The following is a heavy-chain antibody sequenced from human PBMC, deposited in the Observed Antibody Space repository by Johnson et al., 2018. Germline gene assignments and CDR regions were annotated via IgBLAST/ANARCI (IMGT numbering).Heavy chain of an antibody. D-gene: IGHD4-17*01. CDR1: GFTFSDHY. J-gene: IGHJ3*02. CDR3: AKRMSPTTLRWEAFDI. CDR2: IRKKFNSYTT. V-gene: IGHV3-72*01. Sequence: EVQLVESGGGLVQPGGSXRLSCAGSGFTFSDHYMDWVRQAPGKGLEWVGRIRKKFNSYTTEYAASVKGRFTVSRDDSKNALYLQRNSLRADDTAVYYCAKRMSPTTLRWEAFDIWGQGTMVTVSS.